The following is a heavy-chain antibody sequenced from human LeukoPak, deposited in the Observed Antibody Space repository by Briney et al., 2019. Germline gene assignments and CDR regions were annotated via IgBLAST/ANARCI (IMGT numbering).Heavy chain of an antibody. CDR2: ISTGSSYI. V-gene: IGHV3-21*01. D-gene: IGHD2-2*01. J-gene: IGHJ6*03. CDR3: ARSEGYCSSASCDAYYYYMDV. Sequence: KPGGSLRLSCAASGFTFSSFSMNWVHQAPGRGLEWVSSISTGSSYINYADSVKGRFAISRDNAQNSLYLQMTSLRAEDTAVYYCARSEGYCSSASCDAYYYYMDVWGKGTTVTVSS. CDR1: GFTFSSFS.